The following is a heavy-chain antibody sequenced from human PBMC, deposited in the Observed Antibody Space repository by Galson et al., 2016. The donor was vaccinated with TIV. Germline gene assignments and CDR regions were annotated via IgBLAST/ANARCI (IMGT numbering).Heavy chain of an antibody. D-gene: IGHD3-10*01. V-gene: IGHV4-61*09. CDR2: IYTDGET. Sequence: TLSLTCTVSGGSVNIGSFYWAWLRQPAGKGLEYIGHIYTDGETNYNPSLKSRLSISFDTSKNQVSLKMNSVTAADTAVYYCARGRSSASGTAGSDYWGQGTLVTVSS. CDR1: GGSVNIGSFY. CDR3: ARGRSSASGTAGSDY. J-gene: IGHJ4*02.